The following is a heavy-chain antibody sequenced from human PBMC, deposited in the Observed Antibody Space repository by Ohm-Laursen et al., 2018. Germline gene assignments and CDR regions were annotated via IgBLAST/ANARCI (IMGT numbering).Heavy chain of an antibody. J-gene: IGHJ4*02. CDR2: ISNAVSVT. CDR3: ARGWSGHYAIDY. Sequence: SLRLSCAASGFPFSAYSMNWVRQAPGKGLEWISYISNAVSVTWYADSVKGRFTVSRDNAKNSLYLQLNSLRAEDTAVYYCARGWSGHYAIDYWGQGTLVTVSS. V-gene: IGHV3-48*01. CDR1: GFPFSAYS. D-gene: IGHD3-3*01.